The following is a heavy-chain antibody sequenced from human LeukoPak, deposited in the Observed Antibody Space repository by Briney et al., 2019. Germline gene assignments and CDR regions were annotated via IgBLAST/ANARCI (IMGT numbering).Heavy chain of an antibody. V-gene: IGHV3-30-3*01. CDR2: ILYDGSNK. D-gene: IGHD2-8*01. Sequence: GRSLRLSCAASGFTFSSNAMHWVRQAPGKGLEWVAVILYDGSNKYYADSVKGRLTISRDNSKNTLYLQMNSLRAEDTAVYYCARDVRNGGYFDYWGQGTLVTVSS. CDR1: GFTFSSNA. CDR3: ARDVRNGGYFDY. J-gene: IGHJ4*02.